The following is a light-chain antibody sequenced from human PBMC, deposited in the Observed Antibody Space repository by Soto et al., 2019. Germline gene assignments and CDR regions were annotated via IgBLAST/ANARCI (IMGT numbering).Light chain of an antibody. Sequence: QSALTQPPSASGSPGQSVTISCTETSSNIGGHKYVSWYQHHPGKVPKLMIYEVNKRPSGVPDRFSASKSGNTASLTVSGLQDADEADYYCSSDVGSNNLVFGGGTQLPVL. CDR3: SSDVGSNNLV. CDR2: EVN. V-gene: IGLV2-8*01. CDR1: SSNIGGHKY. J-gene: IGLJ2*01.